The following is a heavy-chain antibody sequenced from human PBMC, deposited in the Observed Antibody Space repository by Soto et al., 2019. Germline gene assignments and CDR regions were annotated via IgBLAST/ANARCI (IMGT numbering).Heavy chain of an antibody. J-gene: IGHJ6*02. CDR1: GFTFSSYS. Sequence: GGSLRLSCAASGFTFSSYSMNWVRQAPGKGLEWVSSISSSSSYIYYADSVKGRFTISRDNAKNSLYLQMNSLRAEDTAVYYCERHLQTTVPYYGMDVWGQGTTVTVSS. D-gene: IGHD4-4*01. CDR2: ISSSSSYI. CDR3: ERHLQTTVPYYGMDV. V-gene: IGHV3-21*01.